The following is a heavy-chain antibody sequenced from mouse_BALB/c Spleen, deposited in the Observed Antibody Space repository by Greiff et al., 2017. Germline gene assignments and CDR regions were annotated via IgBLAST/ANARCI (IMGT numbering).Heavy chain of an antibody. CDR1: GFTFSSFG. Sequence: EVHLVASGGGLVQPGGSRKLSCAASGFTFSSFGMHWVRQAPEKGLEWVAYISSGSSTIYYADTVKGRFTISRDNPKNTLFLQMTSLRSEDTAMYYCASGGGEYWGQGTTRTVSA. J-gene: IGHJ2*01. V-gene: IGHV5-17*02. CDR2: ISSGSSTI. CDR3: ASGGGEY.